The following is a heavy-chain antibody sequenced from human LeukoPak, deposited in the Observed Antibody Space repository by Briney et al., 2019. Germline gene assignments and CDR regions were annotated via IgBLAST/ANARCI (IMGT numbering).Heavy chain of an antibody. V-gene: IGHV1-69*05. CDR1: GGTFNSRV. D-gene: IGHD3-10*01. Sequence: SVKVSCKASGGTFNSRVISWLRQAPGQGLEWMGGIIPVFGTASYAEKFQGRVTITTDESTTTAYMEMSSLTSEDTAVYYCARGYYYGSESYWHTKWFDPWGQGTLVTVSS. CDR2: IIPVFGTA. CDR3: ARGYYYGSESYWHTKWFDP. J-gene: IGHJ5*02.